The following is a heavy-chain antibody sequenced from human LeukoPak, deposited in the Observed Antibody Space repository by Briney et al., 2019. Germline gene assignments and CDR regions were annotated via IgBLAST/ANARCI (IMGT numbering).Heavy chain of an antibody. Sequence: ASLKVSCKASGYTFAAYFIHWVRQSPGQGLEWMGWINPNSGGIKYAQKFQGRVTMTRDTSISTAYMELSRLRSDDTAVYYCARDSYSDYVGDWFDPWGHGTLVTVFS. D-gene: IGHD4-11*01. CDR1: GYTFAAYF. CDR3: ARDSYSDYVGDWFDP. V-gene: IGHV1-2*02. CDR2: INPNSGGI. J-gene: IGHJ5*02.